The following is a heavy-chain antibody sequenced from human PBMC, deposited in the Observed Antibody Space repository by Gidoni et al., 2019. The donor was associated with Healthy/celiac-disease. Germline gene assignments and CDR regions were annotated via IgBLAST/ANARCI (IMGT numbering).Heavy chain of an antibody. Sequence: QVQRVQSGAEVKKPGASVTVSCQVSGYTFTGHYMHWVRQAPGQGLEWMGWINPNSGGTNYAQKFQGRVTRTRDTSISTAYMELSRLRSDDTAVYYCAREVVPAPYYYYYMDVWGKGTTVTVSS. J-gene: IGHJ6*03. D-gene: IGHD2-2*01. CDR2: INPNSGGT. CDR3: AREVVPAPYYYYYMDV. CDR1: GYTFTGHY. V-gene: IGHV1-2*02.